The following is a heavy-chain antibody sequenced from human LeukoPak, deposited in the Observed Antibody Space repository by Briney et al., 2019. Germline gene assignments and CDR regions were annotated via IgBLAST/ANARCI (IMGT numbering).Heavy chain of an antibody. CDR1: GFTFSYA. D-gene: IGHD5-18*01. CDR3: ARDSSPADTAMVSSFDY. Sequence: GRSLRLSCAASGFTFSYAMHWVRQAPGKGLEWVAVISYDGSNKYYADSVKGRFTISRDNSKNTLYLQMNSLRAEDTAVYYCARDSSPADTAMVSSFDYWGQGTLVTVSS. V-gene: IGHV3-30-3*01. CDR2: ISYDGSNK. J-gene: IGHJ4*02.